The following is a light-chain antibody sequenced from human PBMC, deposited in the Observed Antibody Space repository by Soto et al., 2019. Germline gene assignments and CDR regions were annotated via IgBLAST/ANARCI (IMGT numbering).Light chain of an antibody. J-gene: IGKJ1*01. CDR3: QQSYGTPPT. CDR2: AAS. CDR1: QNINDY. V-gene: IGKV1-39*01. Sequence: IRMAQSPSSLSASTGDRVTITCRASQNINDYLAWYQQKPGKAPKLLIYAASSLQSGVPSRFSGSGSGTDFTLTISSLQPEDFATYYCQQSYGTPPTFGQGTKVDI.